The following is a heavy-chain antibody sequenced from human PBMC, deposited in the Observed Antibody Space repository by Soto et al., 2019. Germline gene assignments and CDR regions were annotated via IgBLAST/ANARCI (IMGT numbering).Heavy chain of an antibody. Sequence: QITLKESGPTLVKPTQTLTLTCTFSGFSLSTSGVGVGWIRQPPGKALEWLALIYWDDDKRYSPSLKSRLTIPKDTSKNQVVLTMTNMDPVDTATYYCAHSLIGYYYDSSGSNWFDPWGQGTLVIVSS. CDR2: IYWDDDK. CDR1: GFSLSTSGVG. CDR3: AHSLIGYYYDSSGSNWFDP. V-gene: IGHV2-5*02. J-gene: IGHJ5*02. D-gene: IGHD3-22*01.